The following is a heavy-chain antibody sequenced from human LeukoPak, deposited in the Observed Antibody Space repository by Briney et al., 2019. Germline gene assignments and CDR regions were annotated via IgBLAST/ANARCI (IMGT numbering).Heavy chain of an antibody. CDR3: ARDQGVVVVAARGGFDP. V-gene: IGHV1-69*01. D-gene: IGHD2-15*01. J-gene: IGHJ5*02. Sequence: SVKVSCKASGGTFSSYAISWVRQAPGQGLEWMGGIIPIFGTANYAQKLQGRVTITADESTSTACMELSSLRSEDTAVYYCARDQGVVVVAARGGFDPWGQGTLVTVSS. CDR1: GGTFSSYA. CDR2: IIPIFGTA.